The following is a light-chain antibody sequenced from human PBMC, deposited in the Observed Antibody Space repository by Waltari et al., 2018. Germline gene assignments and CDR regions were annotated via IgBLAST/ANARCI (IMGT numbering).Light chain of an antibody. CDR2: GAA. V-gene: IGKV3-20*01. J-gene: IGKJ2*01. Sequence: EYVLTQSPGTLSLSPGERATLACRASQSAASIHLDWYQQNTGQAPRLLIYGAANRATGIPDRFSGSGSGKDFTLTISRLEPEDFAVYYCQQYGDSPLYTFGRGTKLEIK. CDR1: QSAASIH. CDR3: QQYGDSPLYT.